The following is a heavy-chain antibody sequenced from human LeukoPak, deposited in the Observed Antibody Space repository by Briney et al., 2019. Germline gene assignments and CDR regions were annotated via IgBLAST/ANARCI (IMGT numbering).Heavy chain of an antibody. CDR2: ILYDGSNK. Sequence: GGSLRLSCAASGFTFSSYGMHWVRQAPGKGLEWVAVILYDGSNKYYADSAKGRFTISRDNSKNTLYLQMNSLRAEDTAVYYCAKVPDGDYGVDYWGQGTLVTVSS. CDR1: GFTFSSYG. V-gene: IGHV3-30*18. D-gene: IGHD4-17*01. J-gene: IGHJ4*02. CDR3: AKVPDGDYGVDY.